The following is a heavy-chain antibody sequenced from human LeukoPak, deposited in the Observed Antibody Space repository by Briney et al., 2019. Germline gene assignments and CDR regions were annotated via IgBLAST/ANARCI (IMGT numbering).Heavy chain of an antibody. D-gene: IGHD3-10*01. CDR2: ISWNSASI. J-gene: IGHJ4*02. CDR3: AKDMGGSGSSAFDY. Sequence: GGSLRLSCAVSGLMLEDYAMHWVRQLPGKGLEWVSGISWNSASIAYADSVKGRFTISRDNAKKSLYLQMNGLRTEDTAFYYCAKDMGGSGSSAFDYWGQGTLVTASS. CDR1: GLMLEDYA. V-gene: IGHV3-9*01.